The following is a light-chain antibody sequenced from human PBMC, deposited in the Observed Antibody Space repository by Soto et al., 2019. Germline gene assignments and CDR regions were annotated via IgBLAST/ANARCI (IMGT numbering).Light chain of an antibody. CDR2: GAS. CDR1: QSVSSNS. V-gene: IGKV3-20*01. J-gene: IGKJ4*01. CDR3: QQYGSSPLT. Sequence: EIVLTQSPGTLSLSPGEGDTLSCRASQSVSSNSLAWYQQKPGQAPRLLIYGASTRATGIPDRFSGSGSGTDFTLTINRLEPEDFAVYYCQQYGSSPLTFGGRTKVEIK.